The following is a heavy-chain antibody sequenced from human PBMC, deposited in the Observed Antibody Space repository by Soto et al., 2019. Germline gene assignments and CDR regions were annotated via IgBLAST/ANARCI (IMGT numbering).Heavy chain of an antibody. D-gene: IGHD4-17*01. CDR1: GFTFSSYG. Sequence: GGSLRLSCAASGFTFSSYGMHWVRQAPGKGLEWVAVIWYDGSNKYYADSVKGRFTISRDNSKNTLYLQMNSLRLEDTVVYYCARGPSYSDSYFDHWGQGTLVTVSS. J-gene: IGHJ4*02. CDR2: IWYDGSNK. V-gene: IGHV3-33*01. CDR3: ARGPSYSDSYFDH.